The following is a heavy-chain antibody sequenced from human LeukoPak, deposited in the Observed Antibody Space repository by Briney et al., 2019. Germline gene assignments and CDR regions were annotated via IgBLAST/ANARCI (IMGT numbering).Heavy chain of an antibody. D-gene: IGHD1-1*01. J-gene: IGHJ5*01. CDR1: GASLSSSIHY. Sequence: SETLSLTCAVSGASLSSSIHYWGWVRQPPGKGLEWIGSVYYSGGTYYNPSLESRLTISVDTSNNRFSLKLKSVTAADTAVFYCARVTTGSTTLDSRGQGILVTVSS. CDR2: VYYSGGT. CDR3: ARVTTGSTTLDS. V-gene: IGHV4-39*02.